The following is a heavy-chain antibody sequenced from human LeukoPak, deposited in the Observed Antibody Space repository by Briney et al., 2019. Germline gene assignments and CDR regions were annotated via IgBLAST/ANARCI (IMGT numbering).Heavy chain of an antibody. D-gene: IGHD3-22*01. CDR1: GGSFSGYH. Sequence: SETLSLTCAVYGGSFSGYHWTWIRQSPGKGLEWIGDINPSGSTYYNPSLKSRLTISVDTSKNQFSLKLRSVTAADTAVYYCARGRHDITMIGVVMTSVSYYLDVWGKGTTVTVS. J-gene: IGHJ6*03. CDR3: ARGRHDITMIGVVMTSVSYYLDV. CDR2: INPSGST. V-gene: IGHV4-34*01.